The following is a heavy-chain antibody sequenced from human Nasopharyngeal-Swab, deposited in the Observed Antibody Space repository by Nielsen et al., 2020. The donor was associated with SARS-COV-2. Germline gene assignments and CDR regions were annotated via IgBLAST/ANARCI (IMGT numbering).Heavy chain of an antibody. CDR3: ARGRAPLDY. CDR2: INHSGST. Sequence: SETLSLTCAVYGGSFSGYYWSWIRQPPGKGLEWIGEINHSGSTNYNPSLKSRVTISVDTSKNQFSLKLSSVTAADTAVYYCARGRAPLDYWGQGTLVTDSS. J-gene: IGHJ4*02. V-gene: IGHV4-34*01. CDR1: GGSFSGYY.